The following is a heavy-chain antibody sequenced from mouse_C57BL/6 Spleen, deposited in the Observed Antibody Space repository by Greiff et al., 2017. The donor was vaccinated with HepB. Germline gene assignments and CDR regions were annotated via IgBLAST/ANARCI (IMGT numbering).Heavy chain of an antibody. D-gene: IGHD2-5*01. CDR2: IDPNSGGT. CDR3: ARNSNYPLYFDY. Sequence: QVQLQQSGAELVKPGASVKLSCKASGYTFTSYWMHWVKQRPGRGLEGIGRIDPNSGGTKYNGKCKSKSTRTVDKPSSTAYMQLSSLTSEDSAVYYCARNSNYPLYFDYWGQGTTLTVSS. V-gene: IGHV1-72*01. CDR1: GYTFTSYW. J-gene: IGHJ2*01.